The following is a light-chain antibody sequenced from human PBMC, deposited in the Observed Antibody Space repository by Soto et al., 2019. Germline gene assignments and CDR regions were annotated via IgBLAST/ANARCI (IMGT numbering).Light chain of an antibody. V-gene: IGLV1-44*01. CDR1: SSNIGSNT. Sequence: QSVLTQPPSASGTPGQRVTISCSGSSSNIGSNTVNWYQQLPGTATKLLIYSNNERPSGVPDRFSGCKSGTSASLAISGIQSEDEADYYCAAWDDSLHGPVFGGGTQLTVL. CDR3: AAWDDSLHGPV. J-gene: IGLJ7*01. CDR2: SNN.